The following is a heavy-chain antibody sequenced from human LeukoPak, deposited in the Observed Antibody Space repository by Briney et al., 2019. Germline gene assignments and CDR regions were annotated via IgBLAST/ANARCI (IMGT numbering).Heavy chain of an antibody. D-gene: IGHD3-10*01. CDR2: IYPGDSDT. CDR3: ARLQRQGPLWFGEYHYGMDV. Sequence: GESLKISCKGSGYSFTSYWIGWVRQMPGKGLEWMGIIYPGDSDTRYSPSFQGQVTISADKSISTAYLQWSSLKASDTAMYYCARLQRQGPLWFGEYHYGMDVWGQGTTVTVSS. CDR1: GYSFTSYW. J-gene: IGHJ6*02. V-gene: IGHV5-51*01.